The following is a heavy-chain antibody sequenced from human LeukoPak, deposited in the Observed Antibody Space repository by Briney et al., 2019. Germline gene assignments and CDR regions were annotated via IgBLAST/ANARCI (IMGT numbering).Heavy chain of an antibody. CDR2: IRSKANTYAT. Sequence: GGSLRLXCAASGFTFSDSAMHWVRQASGKGLEWVGRIRSKANTYATAYAAAVKGRFTISRDDSRNTAYLQMNSLKTEDTAVYYCTRNGELERRGEFDYWGQGTLVTVSS. CDR1: GFTFSDSA. CDR3: TRNGELERRGEFDY. D-gene: IGHD1-1*01. J-gene: IGHJ4*02. V-gene: IGHV3-73*01.